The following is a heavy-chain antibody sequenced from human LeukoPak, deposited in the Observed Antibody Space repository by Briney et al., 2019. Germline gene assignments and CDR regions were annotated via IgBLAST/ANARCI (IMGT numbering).Heavy chain of an antibody. CDR1: GASVSSGAYY. CDR2: IYYSGST. CDR3: ARQLTSAYYYGSGSFDY. Sequence: SETLSLTCNVSGASVSSGAYYWSWIRQPPGKGLEWIGYIYYSGSTNYNPSLKSRVTISVDTSKNQFSLKLSSVTAADTAVYYCARQLTSAYYYGSGSFDYWGQGTLVTVSS. D-gene: IGHD3-10*01. J-gene: IGHJ4*02. V-gene: IGHV4-61*08.